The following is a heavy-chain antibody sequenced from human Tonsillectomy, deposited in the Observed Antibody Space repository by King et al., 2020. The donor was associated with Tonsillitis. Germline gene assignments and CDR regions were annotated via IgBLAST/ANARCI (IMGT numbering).Heavy chain of an antibody. V-gene: IGHV3-30*04. Sequence: QLVQSGGGVVQPGGSLRLSCAASGFPFRSYVLYWVRQAPGKGLEWVAVVSYDGRTKSHADSVKGRFTISRDNSMNTVYLQMNSLRTEDTAVYFCARDLEIGYVSRTFDYRGHGTLFSVSS. J-gene: IGHJ4*03. D-gene: IGHD5-24*01. CDR2: VSYDGRTK. CDR3: ARDLEIGYVSRTFDY. CDR1: GFPFRSYV.